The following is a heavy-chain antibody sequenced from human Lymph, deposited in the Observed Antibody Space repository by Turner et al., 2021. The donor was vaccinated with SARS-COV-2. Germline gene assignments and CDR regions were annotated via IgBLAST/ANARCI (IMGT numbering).Heavy chain of an antibody. Sequence: EVQLVESGGGLVKPGGSLRLSCAASGFTFSTYSMNWVRQPPGKGLEWIPSISSSSSYIYYADSVKGRFTISRDDAKTSLYLQMNSLRAEDTAVYYCARDIPTTADYFDYWGQGTLVTVSS. D-gene: IGHD4-17*01. CDR2: ISSSSSYI. CDR3: ARDIPTTADYFDY. CDR1: GFTFSTYS. J-gene: IGHJ4*02. V-gene: IGHV3-21*01.